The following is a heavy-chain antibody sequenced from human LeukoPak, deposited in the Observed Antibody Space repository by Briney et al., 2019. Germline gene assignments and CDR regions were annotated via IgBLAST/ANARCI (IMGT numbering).Heavy chain of an antibody. D-gene: IGHD3-3*01. Sequence: ASVKVSCKASGYTFTSYGISWVRQAPGQGLEWMGWISAYNGNTNYAQKLQGRVTMTTDTSTSTAYMELRSLRSDDTAVYYCARGFITIFGVVPAGAFDIWGQGTMVTVSS. CDR1: GYTFTSYG. CDR3: ARGFITIFGVVPAGAFDI. J-gene: IGHJ3*02. V-gene: IGHV1-18*01. CDR2: ISAYNGNT.